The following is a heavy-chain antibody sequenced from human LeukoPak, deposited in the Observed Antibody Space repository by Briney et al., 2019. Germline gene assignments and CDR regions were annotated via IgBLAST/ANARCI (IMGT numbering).Heavy chain of an antibody. CDR1: GFSFSDHY. D-gene: IGHD3-10*01. CDR3: ARASYDSGDYYFDY. J-gene: IGHJ4*02. V-gene: IGHV3-72*01. Sequence: GGSLRLSCAASGFSFSDHYMDWVRQAPGKGLEWVGRIRNRANSYTTEYGASGEGRFTISRDDSKNSLYLQMNSLKTEDTAVYYCARASYDSGDYYFDYWGQGTLVTVSS. CDR2: IRNRANSYTT.